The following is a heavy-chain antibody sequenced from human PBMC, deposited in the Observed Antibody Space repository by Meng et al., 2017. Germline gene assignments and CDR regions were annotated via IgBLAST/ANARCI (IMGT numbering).Heavy chain of an antibody. CDR1: GGSISSYY. CDR3: ARVVVCGGDCYSPLFDY. V-gene: IGHV4-59*01. CDR2: IYYSGST. Sequence: SETLSLTCTVSGGSISSYYWSWIRQPPGKGLEWIGYIYYSGSTNYNPSLKSRVTISVDTSKNQFSLKLSSVTAADMAVYYCARVVVCGGDCYSPLFDYWGQGTLVTVSS. D-gene: IGHD2-21*02. J-gene: IGHJ4*02.